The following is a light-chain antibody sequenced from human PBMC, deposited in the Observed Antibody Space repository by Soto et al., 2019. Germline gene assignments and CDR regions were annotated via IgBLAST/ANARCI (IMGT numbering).Light chain of an antibody. CDR1: SSNLGAHYD. CDR2: GNS. V-gene: IGLV1-40*01. J-gene: IGLJ7*01. Sequence: QAVVTQPPSVSGAPGQRVTISCTGSSSNLGAHYDVHWYQQLPGTAPRLLIYGNSNRPSGVPDRFSGSKSGTSASLAITGLQAEDEADYYCQSYDSSLSASVFGGGTQLTVL. CDR3: QSYDSSLSASV.